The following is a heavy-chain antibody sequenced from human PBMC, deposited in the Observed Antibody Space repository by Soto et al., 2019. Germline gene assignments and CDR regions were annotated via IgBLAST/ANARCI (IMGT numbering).Heavy chain of an antibody. CDR2: IWYDGRNK. CDR1: GFTFRTYG. V-gene: IGHV3-33*01. J-gene: IGHJ6*03. CDR3: ARGSGHNSYFMDV. Sequence: QVQLVESGGGVVQPGGSLRLSCAASGFTFRTYGIHWVRQAPGKGLEWVAGIWYDGRNKYLADSVKGRFTISRDNPRNTLFLQMNSLRAEDTAIYYCARGSGHNSYFMDVWGKGTTVTVSS.